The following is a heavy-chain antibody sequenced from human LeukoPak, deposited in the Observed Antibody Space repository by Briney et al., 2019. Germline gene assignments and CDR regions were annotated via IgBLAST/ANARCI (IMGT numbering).Heavy chain of an antibody. V-gene: IGHV3-74*01. CDR1: GFTFTNYY. CDR3: ARGGYGHNMDV. J-gene: IGHJ6*03. D-gene: IGHD3-10*01. Sequence: GGSLRPSCVGSGFTFTNYYMYWVRQAPGKGPVWVSRIKNAGDDPIYADSVKGRFTISRDNAKNTVYLQTNSLRAEDTAVYYCARGGYGHNMDVWGEGTTVTVSS. CDR2: IKNAGDDP.